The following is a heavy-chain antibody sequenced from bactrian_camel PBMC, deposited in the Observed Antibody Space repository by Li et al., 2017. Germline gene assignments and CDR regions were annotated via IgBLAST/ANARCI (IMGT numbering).Heavy chain of an antibody. V-gene: IGHV3S9*01. Sequence: HVQLVESGGGSVQVEGSLLLSCVASGDTISRYCMGWFRQVPDKAREGVAGIESDGSTSYADSVKGRFTISKDKAKDTVYLQMNSLKPEDTAMYYCKTAPTRCSGGYCCKHNAWGQGTQVTVS. CDR2: IESDGST. D-gene: IGHD2*01. CDR1: GDTISRYC. CDR3: KTAPTRCSGGYCCKHNA. J-gene: IGHJ6*01.